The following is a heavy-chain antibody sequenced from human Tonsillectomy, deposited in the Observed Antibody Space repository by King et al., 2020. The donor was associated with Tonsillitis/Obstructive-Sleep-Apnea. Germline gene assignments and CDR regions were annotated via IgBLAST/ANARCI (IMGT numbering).Heavy chain of an antibody. V-gene: IGHV3-23*04. CDR1: GFTFSSYA. CDR3: AKGSFWSGYYSGWFDP. D-gene: IGHD3-3*01. CDR2: ISGSGGST. J-gene: IGHJ5*02. Sequence: VQLVESGGGLVQPGGSLRLSCAASGFTFSSYAMSWVRQAPGKGLEWVSAISGSGGSTYYADSVKGRFTISRDNSKNTLYLQMNSLRAEDTAVYYCAKGSFWSGYYSGWFDPWGQGTLVTVSS.